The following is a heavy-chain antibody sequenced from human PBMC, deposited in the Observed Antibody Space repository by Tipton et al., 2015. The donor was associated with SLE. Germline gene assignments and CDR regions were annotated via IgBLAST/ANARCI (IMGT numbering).Heavy chain of an antibody. Sequence: TLSLTCTVSGGSISSHYWSWIRQPPGKGLEWIGYIYYSGSTNYNPSLKSRVTISVDTSKNQFSLKLSSVTAADTAMYYCARPGSGWSAEYFQHWGQGTLVTVSS. CDR3: ARPGSGWSAEYFQH. CDR1: GGSISSHY. CDR2: IYYSGST. J-gene: IGHJ1*01. D-gene: IGHD6-19*01. V-gene: IGHV4-59*11.